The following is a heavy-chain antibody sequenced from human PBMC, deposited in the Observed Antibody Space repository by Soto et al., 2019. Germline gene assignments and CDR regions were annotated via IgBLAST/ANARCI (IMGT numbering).Heavy chain of an antibody. Sequence: QVQLVESGGGVVQPGRSLRLSCAASGFTFSNYAMHWVRQAPGKGLEWVAIISYDGRTEYYADSVKGRFTISRDNSKNTLYLQMSSLRAEDPAVYYCTRGQTGGESSRWYAEYFQDWGQGTRVTVSS. CDR3: TRGQTGGESSRWYAEYFQD. J-gene: IGHJ1*01. CDR1: GFTFSNYA. CDR2: ISYDGRTE. V-gene: IGHV3-30*04. D-gene: IGHD6-19*01.